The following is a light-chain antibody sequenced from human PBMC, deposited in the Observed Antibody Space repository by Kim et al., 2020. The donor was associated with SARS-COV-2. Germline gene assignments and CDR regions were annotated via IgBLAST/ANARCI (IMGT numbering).Light chain of an antibody. CDR2: DAS. CDR1: QSVSSY. CDR3: QQRTTSLT. Sequence: SPAPLSLSPGERAPLSCRTSQSVSSYLAWYQPKPGQAPRLLIYDASQRAPGIPARFSGGGYIREFTLTISSLEPEDSAVYYCQQRTTSLTWGGGTKVDIK. V-gene: IGKV3-11*02. J-gene: IGKJ4*02.